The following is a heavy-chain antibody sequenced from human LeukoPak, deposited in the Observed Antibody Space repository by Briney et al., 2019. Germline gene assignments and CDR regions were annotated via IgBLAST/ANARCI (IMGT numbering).Heavy chain of an antibody. V-gene: IGHV3-23*01. CDR2: ISGSGGST. CDR1: GFTFSSYA. D-gene: IGHD3-10*01. CDR3: AIYGSGSYYNYYFDY. J-gene: IGHJ4*02. Sequence: PGGSLRLSCAASGFTFSSYAMSWVRQAPGKGLEWVSAISGSGGSTYYADSVKGRFTISRDNSKNTLYLQMNSLRAEDTAVYYCAIYGSGSYYNYYFDYWGQGTLVTVSS.